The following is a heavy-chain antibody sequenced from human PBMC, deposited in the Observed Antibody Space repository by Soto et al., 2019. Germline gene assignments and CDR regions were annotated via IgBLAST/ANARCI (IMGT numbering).Heavy chain of an antibody. J-gene: IGHJ4*02. Sequence: SETLSLTCTVSGGSISSYYWSWIRQPPGKGLEWIGYIYYSGSTNYNPSLKSRVTISVDTSKNQFSLKLSSVTAADTAVYYCARESRGCSGGSCYDYWGQGTLVTVSS. V-gene: IGHV4-59*01. CDR2: IYYSGST. CDR3: ARESRGCSGGSCYDY. CDR1: GGSISSYY. D-gene: IGHD2-15*01.